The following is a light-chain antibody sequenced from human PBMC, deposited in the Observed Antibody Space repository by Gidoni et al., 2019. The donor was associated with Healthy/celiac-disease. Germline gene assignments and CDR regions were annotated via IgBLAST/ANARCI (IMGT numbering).Light chain of an antibody. CDR3: HQYGSSPWT. Sequence: EIVLTQSPGTLSLSPGERATLSCRASQSVSSSYLAWYQQQPGQAPRLLIYGASSRATGIPDRFSGSGSGTDFTLTISRLEPEDFAVYYCHQYGSSPWTFGQGTKVEIK. CDR2: GAS. V-gene: IGKV3-20*01. CDR1: QSVSSSY. J-gene: IGKJ1*01.